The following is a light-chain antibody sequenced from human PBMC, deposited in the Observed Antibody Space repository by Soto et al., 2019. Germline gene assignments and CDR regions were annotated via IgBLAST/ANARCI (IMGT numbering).Light chain of an antibody. V-gene: IGLV2-14*01. CDR1: SNDVGGYNY. J-gene: IGLJ1*01. CDR3: SSYTSSSTPYV. CDR2: DVT. Sequence: QSVLTQPASVSGSPGQSIAISCTRTSNDVGGYNYVSWYQQHPVKAPQLIIYDVTNRPSGVSDRFSGSKSGNTASLTISGLQAEDEADYYCSSYTSSSTPYVFGTGTKVTV.